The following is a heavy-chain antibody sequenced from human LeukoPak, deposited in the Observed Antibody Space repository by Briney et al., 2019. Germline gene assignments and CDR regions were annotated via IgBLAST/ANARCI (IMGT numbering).Heavy chain of an antibody. D-gene: IGHD4-17*01. V-gene: IGHV1-69*13. J-gene: IGHJ6*02. CDR3: ARDQGLRVPYYYYGMDV. CDR1: GGTFSSYA. CDR2: IIPIFGTA. Sequence: SVKVSCKASGGTFSSYAISWVRQAPGQGLEWMGGIIPIFGTANYAQKFQGRVTITGDESTSTAYMELSSLRSEDTAVYYCARDQGLRVPYYYYGMDVWGQGTTVTVSS.